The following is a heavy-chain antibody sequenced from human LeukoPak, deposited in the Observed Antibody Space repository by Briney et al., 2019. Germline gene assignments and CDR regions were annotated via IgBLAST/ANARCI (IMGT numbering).Heavy chain of an antibody. Sequence: SETLSLTCTVSGGSISSSYWSWIRQPPGKGLEWIRHIYYSGSTNYNPSLKRRVTISVDTFTNQFSLKLCTVTAASTGVYYCARRGNDYVDFVFDLWSQGSLVIVSS. J-gene: IGHJ4*02. V-gene: IGHV4-59*01. CDR1: GGSISSSY. CDR3: ARRGNDYVDFVFDL. CDR2: IYYSGST. D-gene: IGHD4-17*01.